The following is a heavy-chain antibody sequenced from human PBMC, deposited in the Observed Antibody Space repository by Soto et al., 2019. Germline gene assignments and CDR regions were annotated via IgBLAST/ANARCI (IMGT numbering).Heavy chain of an antibody. Sequence: QVQLQESGPGLVKPSETLSLTCTVSGGSISGGVHSWSWIRQPPGKGLEWIGHIFASGSTYYNPSLKSRLTISVDTSKNQFSLRLSSVTAADTAVYYCAREIMPLTIVWYFDLWGRGTLVTVSS. CDR3: AREIMPLTIVWYFDL. CDR2: IFASGST. V-gene: IGHV4-30-4*01. CDR1: GGSISGGVHS. D-gene: IGHD2-15*01. J-gene: IGHJ2*01.